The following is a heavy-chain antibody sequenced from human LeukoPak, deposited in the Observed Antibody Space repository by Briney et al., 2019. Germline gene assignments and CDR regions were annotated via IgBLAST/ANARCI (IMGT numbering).Heavy chain of an antibody. CDR2: ISSSSSTI. D-gene: IGHD3-10*01. V-gene: IGHV3-48*02. CDR1: GFTFSSYS. J-gene: IGHJ4*02. Sequence: GGSLRLSCAASGFTFSSYSMNWVRQAPGKGLEWVSYISSSSSTIYYADSVKGRFTISRDNAKNSLYLQMNSLRDEDTAVYYCARGVRILWFGESDYWGQGTLVTVSS. CDR3: ARGVRILWFGESDY.